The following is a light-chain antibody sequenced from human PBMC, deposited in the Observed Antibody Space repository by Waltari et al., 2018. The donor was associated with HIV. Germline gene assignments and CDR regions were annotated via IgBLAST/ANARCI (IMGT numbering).Light chain of an antibody. Sequence: QSALTQPPSASGSPGQSVTITCTGTSSAVGGYNYVSWYQQHPGKAPKLMIYEVTKRPSGVPNRFSGSKSGNTASLTVSGLQAEDEADYYCSSYGGSNNFYVFGTGTKVTVL. CDR1: SSAVGGYNY. V-gene: IGLV2-8*01. CDR3: SSYGGSNNFYV. CDR2: EVT. J-gene: IGLJ1*01.